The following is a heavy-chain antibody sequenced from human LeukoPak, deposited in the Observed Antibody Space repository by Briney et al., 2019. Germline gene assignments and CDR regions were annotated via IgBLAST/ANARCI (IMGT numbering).Heavy chain of an antibody. D-gene: IGHD5-24*01. CDR1: GFTFSSYV. J-gene: IGHJ4*02. Sequence: GGSLRLSCAAAGFTFSSYVMHWVRRTPGKGLVWVSRISHDGFISYADSVKGRFTISRDNAKNTLILQMNSLRAEDTAVYYCARDWVYKIDYWGRGTLVTVSS. CDR2: ISHDGFI. CDR3: ARDWVYKIDY. V-gene: IGHV3-74*01.